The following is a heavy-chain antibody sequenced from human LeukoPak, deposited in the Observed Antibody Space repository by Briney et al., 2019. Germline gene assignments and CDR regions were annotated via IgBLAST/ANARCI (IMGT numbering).Heavy chain of an antibody. V-gene: IGHV4-38-2*02. Sequence: PSETLSLTCTVSGYSISSGYYWGWIRQPPGKGLEWIGSIYHSGSTYYNPSLKSRVTISVDTSKNQFSLKLSSVTAADTAVYYCARPNYYGSGDWGQGTLVTVSS. CDR1: GYSISSGYY. CDR2: IYHSGST. J-gene: IGHJ4*02. CDR3: ARPNYYGSGD. D-gene: IGHD3-10*01.